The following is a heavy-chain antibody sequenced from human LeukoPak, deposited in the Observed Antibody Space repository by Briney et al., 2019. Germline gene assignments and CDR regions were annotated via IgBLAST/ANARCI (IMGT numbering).Heavy chain of an antibody. Sequence: GGSLRLSCAASEFTFSSYWMSWARQAPGKGLEWVANIKQDGGQIYYLESVKGRFTVSRDNAKNSLYLQMNSLRAEDTAVYYCARLGARQMPEYWGQGTLVTVSS. J-gene: IGHJ4*02. CDR1: EFTFSSYW. CDR3: ARLGARQMPEY. D-gene: IGHD2-2*01. V-gene: IGHV3-7*01. CDR2: IKQDGGQI.